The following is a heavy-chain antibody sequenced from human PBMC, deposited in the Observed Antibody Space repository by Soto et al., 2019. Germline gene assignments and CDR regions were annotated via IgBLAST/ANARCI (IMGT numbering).Heavy chain of an antibody. CDR3: ARARMVRGIIYYYGMDV. CDR1: GGSIRSDGNY. J-gene: IGHJ6*02. Sequence: QVQLQESGPGLVKSSQTLSLTCTVSGGSIRSDGNYWSWIRQHPGKGLEWIGYIYYSGSTNYNPSLKSRVTISVDTSKNQFSLKLNSVTAADTAVYYCARARMVRGIIYYYGMDVWGQGTRVTVSS. V-gene: IGHV4-31*03. CDR2: IYYSGST. D-gene: IGHD3-10*01.